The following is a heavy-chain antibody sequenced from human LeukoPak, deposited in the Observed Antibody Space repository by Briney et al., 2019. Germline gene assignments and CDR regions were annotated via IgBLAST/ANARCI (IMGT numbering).Heavy chain of an antibody. V-gene: IGHV3-66*01. CDR2: IYSGGST. J-gene: IGHJ6*03. D-gene: IGHD2-2*01. CDR3: AMGYQLPAYYYYYMDV. CDR1: GFTVSSNY. Sequence: GGSLRLSCAASGFTVSSNYMSWVRQAPGKGLEWVSVIYSGGSTYYADSVKGRFTISRDNSKNTLYLQMNSLRAEDTAVYYCAMGYQLPAYYYYYMDVWGKGTTVTVSS.